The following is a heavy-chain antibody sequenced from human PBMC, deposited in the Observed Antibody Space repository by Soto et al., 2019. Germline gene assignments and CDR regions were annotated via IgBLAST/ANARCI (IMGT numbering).Heavy chain of an antibody. D-gene: IGHD3-3*01. Sequence: SETLSLTCTVSGGSISSGGYYWSWIRQHPGKGLEWIGYIYYSGSTYYNPSLKSRVTISVDTSKNQFSLRLSSVTAADTAVYYCARFYYDFWSGYYDAHYYYYMDVWGKGTTVTVSS. V-gene: IGHV4-31*03. J-gene: IGHJ6*03. CDR3: ARFYYDFWSGYYDAHYYYYMDV. CDR1: GGSISSGGYY. CDR2: IYYSGST.